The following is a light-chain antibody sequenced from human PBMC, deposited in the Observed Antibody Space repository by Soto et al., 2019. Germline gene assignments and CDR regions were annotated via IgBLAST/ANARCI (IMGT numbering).Light chain of an antibody. CDR1: QSVSGW. V-gene: IGKV1-5*01. CDR3: QHYNSYPPT. J-gene: IGKJ1*01. CDR2: DAS. Sequence: DIHMTQSPSTLSASVGDRVTITCRASQSVSGWLAWYHQKPGKAPKLLIHDASSLESGVPSRFSGSGSGTEFTLTISSLQRDDFATYYCQHYNSYPPTFGQGTRVEI.